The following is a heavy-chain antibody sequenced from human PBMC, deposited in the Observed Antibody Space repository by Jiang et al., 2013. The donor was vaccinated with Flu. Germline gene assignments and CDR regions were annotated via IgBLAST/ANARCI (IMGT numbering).Heavy chain of an antibody. CDR2: IYYSGST. J-gene: IGHJ2*01. V-gene: IGHV4-59*08. CDR1: GGSISSYY. D-gene: IGHD4/OR15-4a*01. CDR3: ARLSQVLVRGTYYWYFDL. Sequence: PGLVKPSETLSLTCTVSGGSISSYYWSWIRQPPGKGLEWIGYIYYSGSTNYNPSLKSRVTISVDTSKNQFSLKLSSVTAADTAVYYCARLSQVLVRGTYYWYFDLWGRGTLVTVSS.